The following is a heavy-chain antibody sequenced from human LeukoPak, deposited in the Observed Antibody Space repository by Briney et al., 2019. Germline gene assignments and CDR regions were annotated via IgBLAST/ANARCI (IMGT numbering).Heavy chain of an antibody. CDR2: MNPNSGNT. CDR3: ARGPHYGDYAS. Sequence: GASVKLSCKASGYTFTIYDINWVRRATGQGLEWMGWMNPNSGNTGYAQKFQSRVTMTRHTSISTAYMELSSLRSEDTAVDYCARGPHYGDYASWAQGTLVTVSS. J-gene: IGHJ4*02. CDR1: GYTFTIYD. V-gene: IGHV1-8*01. D-gene: IGHD4-17*01.